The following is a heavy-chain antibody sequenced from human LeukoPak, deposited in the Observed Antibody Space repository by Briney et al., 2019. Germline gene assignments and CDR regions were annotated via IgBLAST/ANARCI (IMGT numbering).Heavy chain of an antibody. Sequence: ASVKVSCKASGYTFTGYYMHWVRQAPGQGLEWMGWISAYNGNTNYAQKLQGRVTMTTDTSTSTAYMELRSLRSDDTAVYYCATRGRTIFGVVMYYFDYWGQGTLVTVSS. V-gene: IGHV1-18*04. CDR1: GYTFTGYY. D-gene: IGHD3-3*01. CDR3: ATRGRTIFGVVMYYFDY. CDR2: ISAYNGNT. J-gene: IGHJ4*02.